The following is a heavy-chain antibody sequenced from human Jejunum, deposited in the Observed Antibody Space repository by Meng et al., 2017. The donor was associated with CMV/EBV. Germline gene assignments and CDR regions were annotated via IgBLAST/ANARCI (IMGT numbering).Heavy chain of an antibody. CDR1: FSRNHYG. Sequence: FSRNHYGMTWVRQAPGRGLEWVSDISSSSTYIFYADSVKGRFTISRDNANNLLYLQMTSLRADDTAVYYCARDPDHDRYGSGRCLDYWGQGTLVTVSS. CDR3: ARDPDHDRYGSGRCLDY. D-gene: IGHD3-10*01. J-gene: IGHJ4*02. V-gene: IGHV3-21*06. CDR2: ISSSSTYI.